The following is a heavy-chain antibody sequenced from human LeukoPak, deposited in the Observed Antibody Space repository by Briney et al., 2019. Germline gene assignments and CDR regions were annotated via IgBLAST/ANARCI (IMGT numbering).Heavy chain of an antibody. Sequence: ASVKVPCKASGYTFTSYYMHWVRQAPGQGLEWMGWINPNSGGTNYAQKFQGRVTMTRDTSISTAYMELSRLRSDDTAVYYCARSEVCSSTSCYNWFDPWGQGTLVTVSS. CDR3: ARSEVCSSTSCYNWFDP. D-gene: IGHD2-2*01. CDR1: GYTFTSYY. CDR2: INPNSGGT. J-gene: IGHJ5*02. V-gene: IGHV1-2*02.